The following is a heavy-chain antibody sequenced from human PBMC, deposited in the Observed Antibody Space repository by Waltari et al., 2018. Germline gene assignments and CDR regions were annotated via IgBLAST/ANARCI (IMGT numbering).Heavy chain of an antibody. CDR1: GFVFSTNA. CDR3: AKDLYWWTAADY. J-gene: IGHJ4*02. V-gene: IGHV3-23*01. CDR2: IGSGGET. D-gene: IGHD6-13*01. Sequence: EVQLLESGGGLIQPGGSLRLSCAASGFVFSTNAMSWVRQSPGKGREWVSGIGSGGETNYTDSVKCRFTSSRDNSKSSLYLQMNSLRAEDTAVYYCAKDLYWWTAADYWGQGILVTVSS.